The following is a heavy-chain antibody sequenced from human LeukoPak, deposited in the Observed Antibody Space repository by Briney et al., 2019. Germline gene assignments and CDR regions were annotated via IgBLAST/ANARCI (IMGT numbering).Heavy chain of an antibody. V-gene: IGHV3-30*18. J-gene: IGHJ4*02. CDR1: GGTFCGYG. CDR3: AKDQNRYCNSTSFYTFDY. CDR2: ISYDGSNK. D-gene: IGHD2-2*02. Sequence: PGGSLRLSCAASGGTFCGYGMRWVRQAPGQGLEWVAVISYDGSNKYYADSVKGRFTISRDNSKNTLYLQMNSLRAEVTAVYYCAKDQNRYCNSTSFYTFDYWGQGTLVTVSS.